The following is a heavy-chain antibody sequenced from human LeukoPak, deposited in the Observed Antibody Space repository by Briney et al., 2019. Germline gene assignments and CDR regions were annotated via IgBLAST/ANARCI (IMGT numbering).Heavy chain of an antibody. CDR1: GGSISSYY. D-gene: IGHD6-19*01. V-gene: IGHV4-59*12. CDR3: AGASIAVAGSYDL. Sequence: SETLSLTCTVSGGSISSYYWSWIRQPPGKGLEWIGYIYYSGSTNYNPSLKSRVTILVDKSKNQFSLKLSSVTAADTAVYYCAGASIAVAGSYDLWGRGTLVTVSS. J-gene: IGHJ2*01. CDR2: IYYSGST.